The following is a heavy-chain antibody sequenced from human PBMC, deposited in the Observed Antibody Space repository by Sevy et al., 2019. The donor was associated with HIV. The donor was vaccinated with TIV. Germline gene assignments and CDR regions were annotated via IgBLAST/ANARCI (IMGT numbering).Heavy chain of an antibody. CDR1: GFTFSSYS. Sequence: GGCLRLSCAASGFTFSSYSMNWVRQAPGKGLEWVSYISSSSSTIYYADSVKGRFTISRDNAKNSLYLQMNSLRAEDTAVYYCARDPDYYGMDVWGQGTTVTVSS. CDR2: ISSSSSTI. CDR3: ARDPDYYGMDV. V-gene: IGHV3-48*01. J-gene: IGHJ6*02.